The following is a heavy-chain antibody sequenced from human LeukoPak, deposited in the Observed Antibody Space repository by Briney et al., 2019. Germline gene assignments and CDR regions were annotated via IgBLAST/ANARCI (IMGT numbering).Heavy chain of an antibody. V-gene: IGHV3-66*02. CDR2: IYSGGST. CDR1: GFTVSSNY. CDR3: ARDQRGENAFDI. Sequence: GGSLRLSCAASGFTVSSNYMSWVRQAPGKGLEWVSVIYSGGSTYYADSVKGRFTISRDNSKNTLYLQMNSLRAEDTAVYYCARDQRGENAFDIWGQGTMVTVSP. J-gene: IGHJ3*02. D-gene: IGHD3-16*01.